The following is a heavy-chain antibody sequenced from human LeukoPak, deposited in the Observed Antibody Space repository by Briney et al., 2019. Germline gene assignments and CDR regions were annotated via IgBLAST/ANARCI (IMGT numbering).Heavy chain of an antibody. CDR1: GGSISSYY. J-gene: IGHJ4*02. CDR3: ARAGQGDFWSGLRYFDY. D-gene: IGHD3-3*01. V-gene: IGHV4-59*01. Sequence: TASETLSLTCTVSGGSISSYYWSWIRQPPGKGLEWIGYIYYSGSTNYNPSLKSRVTISVDTSKNQFSLKLSSVTAADTAVYYCARAGQGDFWSGLRYFDYWGQGTLVTVSS. CDR2: IYYSGST.